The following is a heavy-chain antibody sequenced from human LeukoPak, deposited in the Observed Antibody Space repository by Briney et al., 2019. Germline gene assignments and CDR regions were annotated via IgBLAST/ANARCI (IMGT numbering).Heavy chain of an antibody. CDR2: ISYDGTGK. J-gene: IGHJ6*04. Sequence: GGSLRLSCAASGFTFSSYGFHWVRQAPGKGLEWVAVISYDGTGKYYVDSVKGRFTISRDNSKNALYLQIITLRAVDTAVYYCARNRLRATATYMDVWGKGTTVTVSS. D-gene: IGHD2-15*01. CDR1: GFTFSSYG. V-gene: IGHV3-30*03. CDR3: ARNRLRATATYMDV.